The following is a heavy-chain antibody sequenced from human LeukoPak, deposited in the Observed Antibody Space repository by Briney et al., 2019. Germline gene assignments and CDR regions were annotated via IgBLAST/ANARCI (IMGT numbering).Heavy chain of an antibody. CDR1: GFTFSNAW. CDR2: IKSKTDGGTT. J-gene: IGHJ4*02. V-gene: IGHV3-15*01. CDR3: AKSSGYCSSNSCYYPLDY. D-gene: IGHD2-2*01. Sequence: GGSLRLSCAASGFTFSNAWMSWVRQAPGKGLEWVGRIKSKTDGGTTDYAAPVKGRFTISRDDSKNTLYLQMNSLRAEDTAVYYCAKSSGYCSSNSCYYPLDYWGQGTLVPVSS.